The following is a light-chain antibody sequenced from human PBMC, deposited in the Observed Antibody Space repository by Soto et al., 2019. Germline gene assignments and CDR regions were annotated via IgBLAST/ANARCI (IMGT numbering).Light chain of an antibody. V-gene: IGKV3-11*01. CDR2: DAS. CDR3: HPRNNLWLT. Sequence: EIVLTQSPATLSLSPGERATLSCSASQSVGSYLGWYQQKPGQAPRLLIYDASNRATGIPARFSGSGSGTDFTLTISSLEPDDFAFSYGHPRNNLWLTLGGGTKVEMK. J-gene: IGKJ4*01. CDR1: QSVGSY.